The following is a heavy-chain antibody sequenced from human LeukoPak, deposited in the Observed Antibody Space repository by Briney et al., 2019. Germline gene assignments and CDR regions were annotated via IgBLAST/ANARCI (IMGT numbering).Heavy chain of an antibody. CDR2: ISSSSSYI. CDR1: GFTFSSYS. V-gene: IGHV3-21*01. J-gene: IGHJ4*02. CDR3: ARGTIFGVVITLFDY. D-gene: IGHD3-3*01. Sequence: GGSLRLSCAASGFTFSSYSMNWVRQAPGKGLEWVSSISSSSSYIYYADSVKGRFTISRDNAKNSPYLQMNSLRAEDTAAYYCARGTIFGVVITLFDYWGQGTLVTASS.